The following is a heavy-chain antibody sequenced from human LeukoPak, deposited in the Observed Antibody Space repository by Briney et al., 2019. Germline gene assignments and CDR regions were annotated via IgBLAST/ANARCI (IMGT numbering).Heavy chain of an antibody. D-gene: IGHD6-19*01. CDR1: GFTFSSYA. Sequence: GGSLRLSCAASGFTFSSYAITWVRQAPGKGLEWVSGISGSGGSTYYADSVKGRFTISRDNSKNTLYLQMNSLRAEDTAVYYCATYSSGWSLGGYWGQGTLVTVSS. CDR3: ATYSSGWSLGGY. V-gene: IGHV3-23*01. CDR2: ISGSGGST. J-gene: IGHJ4*02.